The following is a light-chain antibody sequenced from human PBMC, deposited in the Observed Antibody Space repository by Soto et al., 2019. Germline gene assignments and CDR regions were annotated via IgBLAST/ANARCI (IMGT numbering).Light chain of an antibody. CDR3: KQRSNSIT. CDR1: QSVSSY. CDR2: DAS. V-gene: IGKV3-11*01. Sequence: VLTQSPATLSLSPGDSATLSCRASQSVSSYLAWYQQKPGQAPRLLIYDASNRATGIQARFSGSGSGTEFTLTISSLEPEDFAVYYCKQRSNSITCGQGTRLEIK. J-gene: IGKJ5*01.